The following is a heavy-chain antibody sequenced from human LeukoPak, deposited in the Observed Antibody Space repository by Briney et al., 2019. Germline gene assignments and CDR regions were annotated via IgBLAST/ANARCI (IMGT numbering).Heavy chain of an antibody. J-gene: IGHJ4*02. Sequence: GESLKISCTGSGSSFIKYWIGWVRPTPGEGLDWMGMIYPGDSNTRYSPSFQGQVTISADRSISTAYLQWNSLKASDTAMYYCAGLGEYSSSFDYWGLGTLVTVSS. CDR3: AGLGEYSSSFDY. CDR1: GSSFIKYW. D-gene: IGHD6-6*01. V-gene: IGHV5-51*01. CDR2: IYPGDSNT.